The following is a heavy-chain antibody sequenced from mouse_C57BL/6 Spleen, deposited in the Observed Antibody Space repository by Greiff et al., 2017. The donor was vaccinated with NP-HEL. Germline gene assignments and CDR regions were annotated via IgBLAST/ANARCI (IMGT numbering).Heavy chain of an antibody. V-gene: IGHV1-55*01. CDR1: GYTFTSYW. Sequence: QVQLQQPGAELVKPGASVKMSCKASGYTFTSYWITWVKQRPGQGLEWIGDIYPGSGSTNYNEMFKSKATLTVDTSSSTAYMQLSSLTSEDSAVYYCASHYYSNYFFDYWGQGTTLTVSS. CDR2: IYPGSGST. CDR3: ASHYYSNYFFDY. D-gene: IGHD2-5*01. J-gene: IGHJ2*01.